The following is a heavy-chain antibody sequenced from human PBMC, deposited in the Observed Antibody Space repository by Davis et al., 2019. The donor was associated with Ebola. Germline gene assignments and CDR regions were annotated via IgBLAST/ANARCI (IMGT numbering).Heavy chain of an antibody. Sequence: PSETLSLTCTVSGGSISSYYWSWIRQPPGKGLEWIEYIYYSGSTNYNPSLKSRVTISVDTSKNQFSLKLSSVTAADTAVYYCAREGYSYGYSHYYYYMDVRGKGTTVTVSS. V-gene: IGHV4-59*01. J-gene: IGHJ6*03. CDR2: IYYSGST. CDR1: GGSISSYY. CDR3: AREGYSYGYSHYYYYMDV. D-gene: IGHD5-18*01.